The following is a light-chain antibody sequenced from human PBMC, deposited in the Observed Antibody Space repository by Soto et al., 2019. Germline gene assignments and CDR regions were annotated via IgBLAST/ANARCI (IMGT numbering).Light chain of an antibody. CDR2: TNN. CDR1: NSNIGTNT. CDR3: AAWDDSLNGGV. Sequence: QSVLTQPPSASGTPGQRFTISCSGDNSNIGTNTVNWYLQLPGTAPKLLIYTNNKRPSGVPDRFSGSKSGTSASLAISGLQSEDEADYYCAAWDDSLNGGVFGGGTKLTVL. J-gene: IGLJ3*02. V-gene: IGLV1-44*01.